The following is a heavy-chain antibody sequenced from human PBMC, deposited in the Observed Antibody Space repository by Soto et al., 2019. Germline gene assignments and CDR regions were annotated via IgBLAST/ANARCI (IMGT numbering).Heavy chain of an antibody. CDR1: GGTFSSYR. J-gene: IGHJ4*02. D-gene: IGHD6-13*01. V-gene: IGHV1-69*01. CDR3: VRDSGAKLSSS. CDR2: IVPIYRTA. Sequence: VKVSCKASGGTFSSYRINWVRQAPGQGLEWMGGIVPIYRTADSAQEFQGRVTITADESARTAYMELRSLKSRDTAVYYCVRDSGAKLSSSWGQGTLVTVSS.